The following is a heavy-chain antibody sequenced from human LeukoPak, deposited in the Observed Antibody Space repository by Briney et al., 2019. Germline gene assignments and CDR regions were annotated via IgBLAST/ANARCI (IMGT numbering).Heavy chain of an antibody. CDR1: GFTFSIYV. CDR3: VKDEWYGSSSCFDF. Sequence: GGSLRLSCAASGFTFSIYVMSWVRQAPGKGLEWVSTISGGTSGTHYADSVRGRFTISRDNSKNTLYLQLNSLRADDTAVYYCVKDEWYGSSSCFDFWGQGTLVTVSS. D-gene: IGHD6-6*01. V-gene: IGHV3-23*01. J-gene: IGHJ4*02. CDR2: ISGGTSGT.